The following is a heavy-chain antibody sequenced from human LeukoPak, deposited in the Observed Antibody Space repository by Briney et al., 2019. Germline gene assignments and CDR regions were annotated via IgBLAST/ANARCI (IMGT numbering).Heavy chain of an antibody. J-gene: IGHJ4*02. CDR3: ARGWGDDYFDY. D-gene: IGHD3-16*01. CDR2: IYYSGST. V-gene: IGHV4-39*01. CDR1: GGSISSSSYY. Sequence: SETLSLTCTVSGGSISSSSYYWGWLRQPPGRGLEWIGSIYYSGSTYYNPSLKSRVTISVDTSKNQFSLKLSSVTAADTAVYYCARGWGDDYFDYWGQGTLVTVSS.